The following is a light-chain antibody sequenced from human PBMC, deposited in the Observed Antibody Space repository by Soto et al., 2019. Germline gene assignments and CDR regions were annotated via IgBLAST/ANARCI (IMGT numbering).Light chain of an antibody. J-gene: IGKJ3*01. CDR2: AAS. CDR3: QQSYSTLRA. V-gene: IGKV1-39*01. CDR1: QSIDRY. Sequence: DIQMTQSPSSLSASVGDRVTITCRASQSIDRYLNWYQQKPGKAPKLLIHAASSLQSGVPSRFSGSGSGTDFTLTISSLQPEDFATYYCQQSYSTLRAFGPGTKVDIK.